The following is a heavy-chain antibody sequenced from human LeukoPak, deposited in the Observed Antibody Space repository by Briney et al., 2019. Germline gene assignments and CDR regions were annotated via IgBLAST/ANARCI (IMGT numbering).Heavy chain of an antibody. D-gene: IGHD4-17*01. CDR1: GFTFSNYA. CDR3: AKAVTVASFGY. CDR2: ISGGGVST. Sequence: PGGSLRLSCAASGFTFSNYAMSWVRQTPGKGLEWVSAISGGGVSTYYAASVKGRFTISRDNSKNTLYLQMNSLRAEDTAVYYCAKAVTVASFGYWGQGTLVTVSS. J-gene: IGHJ4*02. V-gene: IGHV3-23*01.